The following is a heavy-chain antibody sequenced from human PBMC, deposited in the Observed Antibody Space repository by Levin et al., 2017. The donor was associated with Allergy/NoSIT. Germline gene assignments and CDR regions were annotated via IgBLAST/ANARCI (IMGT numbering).Heavy chain of an antibody. D-gene: IGHD2-15*01. Sequence: GGSLRLSCAASGFTFSSYWIHWVRQAPGKGLVWVSRINSDGSTTTYADSVKGRFTISRDNAKNTLYLQMNSLRAEDSAVYYCARDSRADAGGIYGMAVWGQGTTVTVSS. J-gene: IGHJ6*02. V-gene: IGHV3-74*01. CDR1: GFTFSSYW. CDR3: ARDSRADAGGIYGMAV. CDR2: INSDGSTT.